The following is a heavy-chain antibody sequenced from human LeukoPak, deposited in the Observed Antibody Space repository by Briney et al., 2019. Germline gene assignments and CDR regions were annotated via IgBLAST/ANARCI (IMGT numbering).Heavy chain of an antibody. D-gene: IGHD2-15*01. J-gene: IGHJ5*02. Sequence: HPGGSLRLSCAASGFTFSSYSMNWVRQAPGKGLEWVSYISSSSSTIYYADSVKGRFTISRDNAKNSLYLQMNSLRAEDTAVYYCARDFAAWLLQSGLWFDPWGQGTLVTVSS. CDR1: GFTFSSYS. V-gene: IGHV3-48*01. CDR3: ARDFAAWLLQSGLWFDP. CDR2: ISSSSSTI.